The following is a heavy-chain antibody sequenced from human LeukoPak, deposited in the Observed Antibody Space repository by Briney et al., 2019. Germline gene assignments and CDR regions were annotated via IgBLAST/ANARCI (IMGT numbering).Heavy chain of an antibody. CDR2: IYHSGST. Sequence: PSQTLSLTCTVSGGSISSGGYYWSWIRQPPGEGLGWIGYIYHSGSTYYNPSLKSRVTISVDRSKNQFSLKLSSVTAADTAVYYCAREPTITMVRGVIITTIDYWGQGTLVTVSS. J-gene: IGHJ4*02. CDR3: AREPTITMVRGVIITTIDY. V-gene: IGHV4-30-2*01. D-gene: IGHD3-10*01. CDR1: GGSISSGGYY.